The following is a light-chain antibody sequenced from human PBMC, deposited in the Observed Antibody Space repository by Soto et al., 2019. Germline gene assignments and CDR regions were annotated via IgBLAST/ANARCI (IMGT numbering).Light chain of an antibody. Sequence: DLVMTQSPLSLAVIPGEPASISCRSSQSLLFSNGYNYLDWYLQKPGQSPQLLIYLGSHRASGVPDRFSGSGSGTDFTLKISRVEAEDVGVYYCMQALQTPLTFGGGTKVEIK. V-gene: IGKV2-28*01. J-gene: IGKJ4*01. CDR2: LGS. CDR1: QSLLFSNGYNY. CDR3: MQALQTPLT.